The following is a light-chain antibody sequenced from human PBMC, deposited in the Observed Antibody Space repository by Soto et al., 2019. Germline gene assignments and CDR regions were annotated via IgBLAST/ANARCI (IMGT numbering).Light chain of an antibody. CDR3: QQDNSYWT. Sequence: DIQMTQSPSTLSASVGDRVTITCRASQSISSGVAWYQQKPGKAPKLLIYKASSLDSGVPSRFSGSGSGTEFTLTISSLQPDDFATYYRQQDNSYWTFGQGTKVEIK. V-gene: IGKV1-5*03. CDR2: KAS. J-gene: IGKJ1*01. CDR1: QSISSG.